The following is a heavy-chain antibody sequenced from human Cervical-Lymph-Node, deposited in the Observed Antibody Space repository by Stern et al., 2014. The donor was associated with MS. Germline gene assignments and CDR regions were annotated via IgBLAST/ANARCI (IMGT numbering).Heavy chain of an antibody. D-gene: IGHD2-21*01. CDR2: IYYTGTT. CDR3: ARVNSQAFDY. J-gene: IGHJ4*02. V-gene: IGHV4-31*03. Sequence: VQLEESGPGLVKPSQTLSLTCTVSGGSLSSGGYHWSWIRQYPGQGLEWIGFIYYTGTTYYNPSLKSRFTISVDTSKNQFSLKVSSVTAADTAVYYCARVNSQAFDYWGQGTLVTVSS. CDR1: GGSLSSGGYH.